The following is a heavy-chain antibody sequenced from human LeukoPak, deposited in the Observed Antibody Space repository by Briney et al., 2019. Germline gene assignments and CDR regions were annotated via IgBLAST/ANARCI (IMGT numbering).Heavy chain of an antibody. J-gene: IGHJ4*02. CDR1: GGSISSGDYY. CDR3: ASSTVPAAMPYFDY. CDR2: IYYSGST. D-gene: IGHD2-2*01. Sequence: SQTLSLTCTVSGGSISSGDYYWSWIRQPPGKGLEWIGYIYYSGSTYYNPSLKSRVTISVDTSKNQFSLKLSSVTAADTAVYYCASSTVPAAMPYFDYWGQGTLVTVSS. V-gene: IGHV4-30-4*08.